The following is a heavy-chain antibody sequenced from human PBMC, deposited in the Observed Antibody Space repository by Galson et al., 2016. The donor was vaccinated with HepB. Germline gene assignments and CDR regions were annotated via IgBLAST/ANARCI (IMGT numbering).Heavy chain of an antibody. D-gene: IGHD6-13*01. Sequence: SLRLSCAASGFTFSSFHMNWVRQAPGRGLEWVSSISSSSTYIEYADSVKGRFTISSDNAKNSLYLQMNRLRAEDTAVYFCAREMGVAAPAVFDYWGQGTLVTVSS. V-gene: IGHV3-21*06. J-gene: IGHJ4*02. CDR1: GFTFSSFH. CDR3: AREMGVAAPAVFDY. CDR2: ISSSSTYI.